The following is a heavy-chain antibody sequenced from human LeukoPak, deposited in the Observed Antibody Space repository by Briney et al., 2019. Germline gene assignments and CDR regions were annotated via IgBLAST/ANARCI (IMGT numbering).Heavy chain of an antibody. CDR1: GGSISSYY. J-gene: IGHJ4*02. CDR2: IYYSGST. V-gene: IGHV4-59*01. D-gene: IGHD4-17*01. CDR3: ARAPRGYYGDYGPGYFDY. Sequence: SETLSLTCTVSGGSISSYYWSWIRQPPGKGLEWIGYIYYSGSTNYNPSLKSRVTISVDTSKNQFSLKLSSVTAADTAVYYCARAPRGYYGDYGPGYFDYWGQGTLVTVSS.